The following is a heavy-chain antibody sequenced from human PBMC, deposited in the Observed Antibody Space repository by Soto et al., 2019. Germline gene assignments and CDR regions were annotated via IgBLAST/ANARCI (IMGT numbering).Heavy chain of an antibody. CDR3: ARGHLGITTTGTWYDFDY. V-gene: IGHV4-59*01. CDR2: IYYSGRT. CDR1: GDSISSYY. Sequence: ETLSLTCTVSGDSISSYYWTWIRQPPGKGLEYIGYIYYSGRTYYNPSLKSRVTISVDTSKNQFSLKLSSVTAADTAVYYCARGHLGITTTGTWYDFDYWGQGTLVTVSS. J-gene: IGHJ4*02. D-gene: IGHD2-15*01.